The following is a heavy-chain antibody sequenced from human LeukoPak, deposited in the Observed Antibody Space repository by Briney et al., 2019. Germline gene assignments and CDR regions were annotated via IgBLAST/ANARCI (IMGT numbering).Heavy chain of an antibody. V-gene: IGHV3-30*19. CDR2: ISYDGSNK. D-gene: IGHD6-6*01. J-gene: IGHJ2*01. CDR1: GFTFSSYG. CDR3: ASPRYSSSSGWYFDL. Sequence: GGSLRLSCAASGFTFSSYGMHWVRQAPGKGLEWVAVISYDGSNKYYADSVKGRFTISRDNSKNTLYLQMNSLRAEDTAVYYCASPRYSSSSGWYFDLWGRGTLVTVSS.